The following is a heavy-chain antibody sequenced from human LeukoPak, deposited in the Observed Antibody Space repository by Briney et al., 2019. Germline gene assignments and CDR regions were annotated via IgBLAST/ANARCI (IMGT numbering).Heavy chain of an antibody. CDR3: AKPGEASNYYFDY. CDR2: VRVNGRST. Sequence: GGSLRLSCSASGFTFSTYDMSWVRQAPGKGLEWVSTVRVNGRSTFYADSVKGRFTISRDNSKNTLYLQMNSLRAEDTALYYCAKPGEASNYYFDYWGQGALVTVSS. D-gene: IGHD2-21*01. CDR1: GFTFSTYD. V-gene: IGHV3-23*01. J-gene: IGHJ4*02.